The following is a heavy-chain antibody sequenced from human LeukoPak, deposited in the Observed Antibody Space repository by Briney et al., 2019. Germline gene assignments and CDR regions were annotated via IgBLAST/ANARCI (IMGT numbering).Heavy chain of an antibody. Sequence: SETLSLTCTVSGGSISSYYWSWIRQPPGKGLEWIGYIYYSGSTNYNPSLKSRGTISVDTSKNQFSLKPSSVTAADTAVYYCARHPGVGWLQLPSDFDIWGQGTMVTVSS. D-gene: IGHD5-24*01. CDR1: GGSISSYY. V-gene: IGHV4-59*08. J-gene: IGHJ3*02. CDR2: IYYSGST. CDR3: ARHPGVGWLQLPSDFDI.